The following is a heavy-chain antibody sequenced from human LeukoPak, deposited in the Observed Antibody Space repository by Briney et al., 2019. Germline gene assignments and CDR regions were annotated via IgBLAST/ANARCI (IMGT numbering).Heavy chain of an antibody. V-gene: IGHV4-59*08. J-gene: IGHJ4*02. CDR1: GGSTNGYS. Sequence: SETLSLTCSVSGGSTNGYSWTWIRQPPGMRLEWVGHISYTGTTNYNPSLTTRVAISVDTSKNQFSLKLTSVTAADTGMYFCARLGGNWNSPGRDYWGQGTLVTVSS. CDR2: ISYTGTT. CDR3: ARLGGNWNSPGRDY. D-gene: IGHD3-10*01.